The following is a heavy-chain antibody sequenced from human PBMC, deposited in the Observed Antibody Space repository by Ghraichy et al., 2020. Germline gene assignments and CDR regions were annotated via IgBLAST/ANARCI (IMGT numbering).Heavy chain of an antibody. J-gene: IGHJ4*02. Sequence: GSLRLSCTASGFIFSAYAMNWVRQVPGKGLEWVSYIDTSSDGIYYADSVRGRFTVSRDNAKNALYLQMNSLRDEDTAVYYCARDHSGTGTYYFAYEFWGQGTLVTVSS. CDR2: IDTSSDGI. CDR1: GFIFSAYA. CDR3: ARDHSGTGTYYFAYEF. D-gene: IGHD1-26*01. V-gene: IGHV3-48*02.